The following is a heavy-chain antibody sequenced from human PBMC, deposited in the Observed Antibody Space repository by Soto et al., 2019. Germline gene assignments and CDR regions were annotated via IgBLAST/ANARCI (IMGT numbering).Heavy chain of an antibody. CDR1: GFSLRTSGVG. CDR2: IYWNDDK. Sequence: SGPTLVNPTQTLTLTCTFSGFSLRTSGVGXGWIRQPPGKAPEWLALIYWNDDKRYSPSLKSRLTITKDTSKNQVVLTMTDMDPVDTGTYYCAQRLGSRGSFDYWGQGSLVTVSS. V-gene: IGHV2-5*01. D-gene: IGHD6-25*01. J-gene: IGHJ4*02. CDR3: AQRLGSRGSFDY.